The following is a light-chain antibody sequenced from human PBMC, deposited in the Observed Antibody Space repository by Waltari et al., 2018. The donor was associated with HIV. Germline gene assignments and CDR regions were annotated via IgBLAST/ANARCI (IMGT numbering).Light chain of an antibody. CDR3: QQYNNWPLYT. CDR2: GAT. V-gene: IGKV3-15*01. Sequence: EIVMTQSPATLSVSQGESATLPCRASQSVSSNLAWYQQKPGQSPRLLIYGATTRATGFPARFSGSGSGTEFTLTISSLQSEDFAVYYCQQYNNWPLYTFGQGTKLEIK. J-gene: IGKJ2*01. CDR1: QSVSSN.